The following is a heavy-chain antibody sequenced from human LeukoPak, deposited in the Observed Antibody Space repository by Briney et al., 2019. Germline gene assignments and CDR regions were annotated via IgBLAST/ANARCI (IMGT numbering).Heavy chain of an antibody. CDR2: INPNSGGT. V-gene: IGHV1-2*02. CDR1: GYTFTGYY. D-gene: IGHD3-22*01. Sequence: ASVKVSCKASGYTFTGYYMHWVRQAPGQGLEWMGWINPNSGGTNYAQKFQGRVTMTRDTSISTAYMELSRLRSDDTAVYYCARARHPDNPDRWWLLPTLDYWGQGTLVTVSS. J-gene: IGHJ4*02. CDR3: ARARHPDNPDRWWLLPTLDY.